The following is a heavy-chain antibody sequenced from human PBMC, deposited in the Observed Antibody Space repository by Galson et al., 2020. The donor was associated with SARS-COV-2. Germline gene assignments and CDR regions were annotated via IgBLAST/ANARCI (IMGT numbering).Heavy chain of an antibody. J-gene: IGHJ4*02. D-gene: IGHD3-3*01. CDR3: AKDRYDFWSGIFGVTPHYFDY. V-gene: IGHV1-2*02. CDR2: INPKSGST. CDR1: GYTFADYD. Sequence: ASVKVSCTTSGYTFADYDIHWVRQAPGQGLEWMGWINPKSGSTKYAQKFQDRITMARDTSINTAYMELSRLKFDDTAVYYCAKDRYDFWSGIFGVTPHYFDYWGQGPLITVSA.